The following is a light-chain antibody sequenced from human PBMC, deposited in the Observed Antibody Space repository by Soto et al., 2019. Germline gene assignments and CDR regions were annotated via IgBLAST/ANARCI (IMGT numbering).Light chain of an antibody. Sequence: QSALTQPASVSGSPGQSITISCTGTSSDVGGYNYVSWYQQHPGKAPKLMIYEVSNRPSGVSNRFSGSKSGNTASLTISGLQAEDGADYYCSSYTSSSTLDVFGGGTKLTVL. CDR1: SSDVGGYNY. CDR2: EVS. J-gene: IGLJ2*01. V-gene: IGLV2-14*01. CDR3: SSYTSSSTLDV.